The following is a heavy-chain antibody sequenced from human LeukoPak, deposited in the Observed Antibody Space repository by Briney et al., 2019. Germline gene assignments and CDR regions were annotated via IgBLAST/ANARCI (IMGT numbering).Heavy chain of an antibody. CDR2: IYYSGST. CDR1: GGSISSYY. V-gene: IGHV4-59*01. Sequence: PSETLSLTCTVSGGSISSYYWSWIRQPPGKGLEWIGYIYYSGSTNYNPSLKSRVTISVDTSKNQFSLKLSSVTAADTAVYYCARGFGKREGRFDYWGQETLVTVSS. J-gene: IGHJ4*02. D-gene: IGHD5-24*01. CDR3: ARGFGKREGRFDY.